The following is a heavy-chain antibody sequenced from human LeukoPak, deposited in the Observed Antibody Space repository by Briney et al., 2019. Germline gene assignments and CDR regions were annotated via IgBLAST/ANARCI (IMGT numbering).Heavy chain of an antibody. J-gene: IGHJ4*02. CDR2: IYSGGST. CDR1: GFTVSSNF. Sequence: EGSLRLSCAASGFTVSSNFMSWVRQAPGKGLQWVSVIYSGGSTYYADSVKGRFTISREISKNTMYLQMNSLRAEDTAVYYCARHNYHGSGSYSFDYWGQGTLVTVSS. CDR3: ARHNYHGSGSYSFDY. V-gene: IGHV3-66*04. D-gene: IGHD3-10*01.